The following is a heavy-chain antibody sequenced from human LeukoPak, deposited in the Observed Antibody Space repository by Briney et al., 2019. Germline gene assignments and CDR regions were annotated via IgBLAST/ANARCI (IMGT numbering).Heavy chain of an antibody. D-gene: IGHD1-26*01. CDR3: ASGIRAFDY. V-gene: IGHV3-66*01. CDR2: SGGST. CDR1: GFTVSSTY. Sequence: GSLRLSCAASGFTVSSTYMNWVRQAPGKGLEWVSVSGGSTYYADSLKGRFTISRDNSKNTLYLQMNNLRAEDTAVYYCASGIRAFDYWGQGALVTVSS. J-gene: IGHJ4*02.